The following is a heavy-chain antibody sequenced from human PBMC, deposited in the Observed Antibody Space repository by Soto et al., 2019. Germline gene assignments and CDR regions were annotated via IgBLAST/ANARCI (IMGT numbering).Heavy chain of an antibody. CDR1: GFTFSSYW. CDR3: ARVRTMVRGVPFDY. J-gene: IGHJ4*02. V-gene: IGHV3-74*01. D-gene: IGHD3-10*01. Sequence: VGSLRLSCAASGFTFSSYWMHWVRQAPGKGLVWVSRINSDGSSTSYADSVKGRFTISRDNAKNTLYLQMNSLRAEDTAVYYCARVRTMVRGVPFDYWGQGTLVTVSS. CDR2: INSDGSST.